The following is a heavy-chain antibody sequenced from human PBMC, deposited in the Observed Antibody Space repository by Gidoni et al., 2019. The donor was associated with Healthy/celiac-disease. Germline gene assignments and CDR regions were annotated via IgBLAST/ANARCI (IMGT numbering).Heavy chain of an antibody. V-gene: IGHV3-23*01. CDR2: ISGSGGST. CDR3: AKDRSGSSP. J-gene: IGHJ3*01. D-gene: IGHD3-10*01. Sequence: MSWVRQAPGKGLEWVSAISGSGGSTYYADSVKGRFTISRDNSKNTLYLQMNNLRAEDTAVYYCAKDRSGSSPWGQGTMVTVSS.